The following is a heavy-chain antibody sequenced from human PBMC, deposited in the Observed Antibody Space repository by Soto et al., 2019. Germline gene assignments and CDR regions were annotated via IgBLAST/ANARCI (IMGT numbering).Heavy chain of an antibody. Sequence: QVQLVQSGAEVKKPGASVKVSCKASGYTFTSYDINWVRQATGQGVEWMGWMNPNSGNTCYAQKFQGRVTRTRNTSISTAYMELSSLRSEDTAVYYCAMSAVDSSSPNFDYWGQGGLVTVTS. J-gene: IGHJ4*02. CDR3: AMSAVDSSSPNFDY. CDR1: GYTFTSYD. V-gene: IGHV1-8*01. D-gene: IGHD6-6*01. CDR2: MNPNSGNT.